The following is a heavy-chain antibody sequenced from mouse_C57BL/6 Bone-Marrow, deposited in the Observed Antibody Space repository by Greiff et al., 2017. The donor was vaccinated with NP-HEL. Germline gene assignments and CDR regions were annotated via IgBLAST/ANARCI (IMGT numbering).Heavy chain of an antibody. D-gene: IGHD4-1*01. V-gene: IGHV1-81*01. CDR2: IYPRSGNT. J-gene: IGHJ2*01. CDR1: GYTFTSYG. CDR3: ARKEDWDDY. Sequence: QVHVKQSGAELARPGASVKLSCKASGYTFTSYGISWVKQRTGQGLEWIGEIYPRSGNTYYNEKFKGKATLTADKSSSTAYMELRSLTSEDSAVYFCARKEDWDDYWGQGTTLTVSS.